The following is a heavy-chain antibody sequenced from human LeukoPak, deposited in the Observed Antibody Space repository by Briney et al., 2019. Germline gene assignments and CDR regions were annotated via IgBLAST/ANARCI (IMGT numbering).Heavy chain of an antibody. CDR1: GGSISSGDYY. CDR2: IYYSGST. D-gene: IGHD2-15*01. J-gene: IGHJ6*03. V-gene: IGHV4-30-4*08. Sequence: SQTLSLTSTVSGGSISSGDYYWSWIRQPPRNGLEWVGYIYYSGSTYYNPSLKSRVTISVDTSKNQFSLKLSSVTAADTAVYYCARGHCSGGSCYLYYYYMDVWGKGTTVTVSS. CDR3: ARGHCSGGSCYLYYYYMDV.